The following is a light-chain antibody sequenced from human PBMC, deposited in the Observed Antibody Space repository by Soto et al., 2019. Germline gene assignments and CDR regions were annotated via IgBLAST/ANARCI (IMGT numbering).Light chain of an antibody. J-gene: IGKJ2*01. CDR3: QEYNNWPPFMYT. CDR2: GAS. Sequence: EIVMTQSPATLSVSPGERATLSCRASQSISTYLAWYQHKPGQAPRLLIYGASIRATGIPARFSGTGSGTEFTLTISSLQSEYFAVYYCQEYNNWPPFMYTFGQGTKLEI. CDR1: QSISTY. V-gene: IGKV3-15*01.